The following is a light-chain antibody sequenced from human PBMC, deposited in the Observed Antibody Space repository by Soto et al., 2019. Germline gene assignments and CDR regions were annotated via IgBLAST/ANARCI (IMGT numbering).Light chain of an antibody. V-gene: IGKV3-15*01. CDR2: DAS. CDR3: QQYNNWPLT. J-gene: IGKJ4*01. Sequence: EIVMTLSPATLSVSPGERATLSCRATQSVTTSLAWYQQKPGQAPTLLIYDASTRATGVPARFSGSGSGTEFTLAISSLQSEDFAVYYCQQYNNWPLTFGGGTRVEIK. CDR1: QSVTTS.